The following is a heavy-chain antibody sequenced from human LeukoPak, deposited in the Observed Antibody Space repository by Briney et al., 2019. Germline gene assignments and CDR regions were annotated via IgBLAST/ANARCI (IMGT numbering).Heavy chain of an antibody. Sequence: SETLSLTCAVYGGSFSGYYWSWIRQPPGKGLEWMGEINHSGSTNYNPSLKSRVTISVDTSKNQFSLELNSVTAADTAVYYCARGSPMVRGVIIVRAGWFDPWGQGTLVTISS. CDR1: GGSFSGYY. D-gene: IGHD3-10*01. CDR3: ARGSPMVRGVIIVRAGWFDP. V-gene: IGHV4-34*01. CDR2: INHSGST. J-gene: IGHJ5*02.